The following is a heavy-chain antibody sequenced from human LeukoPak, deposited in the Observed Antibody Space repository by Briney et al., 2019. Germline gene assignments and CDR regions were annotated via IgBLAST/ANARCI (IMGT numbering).Heavy chain of an antibody. CDR3: ARVDGTTVTPYYYYGMDV. V-gene: IGHV1-69*02. D-gene: IGHD4-17*01. Sequence: SVKVSCKASGGTFSSCTISWVRQAPGQGLEWMGRIIPILGIANYAQKFQGRVTITADKSTSTAYMELSSLRSEDTAVYYCARVDGTTVTPYYYYGMDVWGQGTTVTVSS. CDR1: GGTFSSCT. CDR2: IIPILGIA. J-gene: IGHJ6*02.